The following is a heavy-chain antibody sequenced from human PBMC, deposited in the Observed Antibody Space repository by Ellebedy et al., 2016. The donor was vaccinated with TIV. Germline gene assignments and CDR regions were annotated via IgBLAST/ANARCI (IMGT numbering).Heavy chain of an antibody. D-gene: IGHD1-26*01. CDR1: GGSFSGYY. CDR3: ARERRRSIVGATVDY. CDR2: INHSGST. V-gene: IGHV4-34*01. Sequence: SETLSLTCAVYGGSFSGYYWSWTRQPPGKGLEWIGEINHSGSTNYNPSLKSRVTISVDTSKNQFSLKLSSVTAADTAVYYCARERRRSIVGATVDYWGQGTLATVSS. J-gene: IGHJ4*02.